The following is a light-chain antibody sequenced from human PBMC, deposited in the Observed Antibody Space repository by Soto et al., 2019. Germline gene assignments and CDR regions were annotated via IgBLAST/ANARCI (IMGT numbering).Light chain of an antibody. V-gene: IGKV3-20*01. J-gene: IGKJ2*01. CDR2: GAS. Sequence: EIVLTQSPGTLSLSPGERATLSCRASQSVSISYLAWYHQKPGQDPRLLIYGASSSATGIPDRFSGSGSGTDFTIRISSLEADYVAVYYCQQYGMSIYTFGKGTPMEIK. CDR1: QSVSISY. CDR3: QQYGMSIYT.